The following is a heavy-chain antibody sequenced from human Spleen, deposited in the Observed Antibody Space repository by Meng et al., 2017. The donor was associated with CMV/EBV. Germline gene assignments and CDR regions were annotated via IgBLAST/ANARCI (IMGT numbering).Heavy chain of an antibody. J-gene: IGHJ4*02. D-gene: IGHD6-13*01. CDR3: ARRPAAARAGGLDY. Sequence: GGSVSSGGYFWTWIRQHPGKDLEWIGYIYDGGTTYYNPSLQSRVTISVDTSKNQFSLKLSSVTAADTAVYYCARRPAAARAGGLDYWGQGTLVTVSS. V-gene: IGHV4-31*02. CDR2: IYDGGTT. CDR1: GGSVSSGGYF.